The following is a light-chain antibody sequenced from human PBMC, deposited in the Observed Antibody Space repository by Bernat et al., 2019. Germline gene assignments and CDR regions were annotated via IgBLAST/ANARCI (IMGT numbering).Light chain of an antibody. J-gene: IGLJ3*02. V-gene: IGLV2-14*03. CDR3: SSYTSSSTLV. Sequence: QSALTQPASVSGSPGQSITISCTGISSDVGGYNYVSWYQQHPGRAPKLMIYDFRDRPSGISNRFSGSKSGNTASLTISGLLAEDEADYYCSSYTSSSTLVFGGGTMLTVL. CDR2: DFR. CDR1: SSDVGGYNY.